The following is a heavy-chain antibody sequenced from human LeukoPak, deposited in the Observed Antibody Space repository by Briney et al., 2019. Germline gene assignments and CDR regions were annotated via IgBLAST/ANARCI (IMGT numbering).Heavy chain of an antibody. CDR3: AKARGYAESGGYPVFDY. CDR1: GFTFSSYA. D-gene: IGHD3-22*01. Sequence: GGSLRLSCAASGFTFSSYAMSWVRQAPGKGLEWGAAISGSGGSTYYADSVKGRFTISRDNSKNTLYLQMNSLRAEDTAVYYCAKARGYAESGGYPVFDYWGQGTLVTVSS. J-gene: IGHJ4*02. V-gene: IGHV3-23*01. CDR2: ISGSGGST.